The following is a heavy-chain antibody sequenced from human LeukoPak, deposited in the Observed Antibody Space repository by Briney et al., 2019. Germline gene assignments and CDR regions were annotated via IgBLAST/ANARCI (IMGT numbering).Heavy chain of an antibody. Sequence: GGSMRLSCAASGFTFSSNLMHWVRQGPGKGLVWVSHINSDGRSTRYADSVKGRFTISRDNAKNTVYLQMNSLRAEDTAVYFCARDFSGAIDYWGQGTQVTVSS. CDR1: GFTFSSNL. CDR3: ARDFSGAIDY. J-gene: IGHJ4*02. CDR2: INSDGRST. V-gene: IGHV3-74*01. D-gene: IGHD3-10*01.